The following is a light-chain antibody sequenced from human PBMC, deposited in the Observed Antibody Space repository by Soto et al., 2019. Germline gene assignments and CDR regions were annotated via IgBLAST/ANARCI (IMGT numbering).Light chain of an antibody. V-gene: IGLV2-14*03. J-gene: IGLJ3*02. CDR2: DVS. Sequence: QSALTQPASVSGSPGQSITISCTGTSSDVGVYNYVSWFQHHPGEAPKLIIYDVSNRPSGVSNRFSGSKSGSTASLTISGLQAEDEADYYCNSYTTSSTWVFGGGTKVTVL. CDR3: NSYTTSSTWV. CDR1: SSDVGVYNY.